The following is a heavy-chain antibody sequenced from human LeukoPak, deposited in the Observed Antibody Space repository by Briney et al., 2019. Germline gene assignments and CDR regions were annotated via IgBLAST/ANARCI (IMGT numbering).Heavy chain of an antibody. CDR1: GFTFSSYW. Sequence: LSGGSLRLSCAASGFTFSSYWMSWVRQAPGKGLEWVANIKQDGSEKYYVDSVKGQFTISRDNAKNSLYLQMNSLRAEDTAVYYCARDLPHSSGWSWPGGFQHWGQGTLVTVSS. V-gene: IGHV3-7*03. CDR2: IKQDGSEK. D-gene: IGHD6-19*01. J-gene: IGHJ1*01. CDR3: ARDLPHSSGWSWPGGFQH.